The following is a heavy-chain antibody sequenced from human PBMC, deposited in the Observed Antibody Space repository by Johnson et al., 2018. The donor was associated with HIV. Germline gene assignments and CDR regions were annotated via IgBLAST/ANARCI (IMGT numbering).Heavy chain of an antibody. V-gene: IGHV3-66*02. CDR2: IYSGGST. J-gene: IGHJ3*02. Sequence: VQLVESGGGVVRPGGSLRLSCAVAGFRFDDYGMSWVRQAPGKGLEWVSVIYSGGSTYYADSVKGRFSISRDNSKNTLFLQLNSLRAEDTAVYYCGRAKGNAYYGSGHDAFDIWGRGTIVTVSS. CDR3: GRAKGNAYYGSGHDAFDI. D-gene: IGHD3-10*01. CDR1: GFRFDDYG.